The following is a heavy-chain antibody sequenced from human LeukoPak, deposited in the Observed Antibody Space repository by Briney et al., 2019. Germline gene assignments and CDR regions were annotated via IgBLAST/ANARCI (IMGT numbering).Heavy chain of an antibody. CDR1: GFTFSSYW. CDR3: ARGFSSAAGGGGSYYYYYMDV. V-gene: IGHV3-7*01. CDR2: IKQDGSEK. D-gene: IGHD3-16*01. Sequence: GGSLRLSCAASGFTFSSYWMSWVRQAPGKGLEWVANIKQDGSEKYYVDSVKGRFTISRDNAKNSLYLQMNSLRAEDTAVYYCARGFSSAAGGGGSYYYYYMDVWGKGTTVTVSS. J-gene: IGHJ6*03.